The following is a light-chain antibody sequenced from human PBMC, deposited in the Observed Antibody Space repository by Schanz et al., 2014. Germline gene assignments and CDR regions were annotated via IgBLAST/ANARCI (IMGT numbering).Light chain of an antibody. CDR1: QSVSSN. CDR3: QQYNSYSPYT. V-gene: IGKV3-15*01. J-gene: IGKJ2*01. Sequence: DIVMTQSPATLSVSPGERATLSCRASQSVSSNLAWYQQKPGQAPRLLIYGASTRATGIPARFSGSGSGTEFSLTISSLQSDDFATYYCQQYNSYSPYTFGQGTKLEIK. CDR2: GAS.